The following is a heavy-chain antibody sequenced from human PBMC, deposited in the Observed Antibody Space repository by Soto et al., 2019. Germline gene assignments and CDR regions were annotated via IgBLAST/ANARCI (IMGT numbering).Heavy chain of an antibody. CDR3: ARECVRCPKPLSHPSLGSGSYYNDYYYYMDV. CDR2: IIPILGIA. CDR1: GGTFSSYT. V-gene: IGHV1-69*02. D-gene: IGHD3-10*01. J-gene: IGHJ6*03. Sequence: ASVKVSCKASGGTFSSYTISWVRQAPGQGLEWMGRIIPILGIANYAQKFQGRVTITADKSTSTAYMELSSLRSEHTAVYYCARECVRCPKPLSHPSLGSGSYYNDYYYYMDVWGKGTTVTVSS.